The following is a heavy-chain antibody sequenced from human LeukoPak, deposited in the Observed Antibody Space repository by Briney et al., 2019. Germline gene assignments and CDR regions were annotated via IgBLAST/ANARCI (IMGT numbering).Heavy chain of an antibody. CDR2: IYYSGST. CDR1: GGSISNYC. Sequence: SETLSLTCTVSGGSISNYCSWIRQPPGKGLEWIWYIYYSGSTNYNPPPKSRVSISVDTSKNQFSLNLRSVTAADTAVYYCARQNTGNWFDPWGQGTLVTVSS. D-gene: IGHD4-17*01. CDR3: ARQNTGNWFDP. V-gene: IGHV4-59*08. J-gene: IGHJ5*02.